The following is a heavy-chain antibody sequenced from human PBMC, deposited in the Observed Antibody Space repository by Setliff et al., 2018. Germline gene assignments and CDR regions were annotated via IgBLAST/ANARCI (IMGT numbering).Heavy chain of an antibody. V-gene: IGHV1-18*01. CDR1: GYTFTNYG. D-gene: IGHD2-8*01. CDR2: INPSGGST. Sequence: ASVKVSCKASGYTFTNYGVSWGRQAPGQGLEWMGTINPSGGSTIYAPDFQGRVTMTWDTSTNIAYMELSGLRYADSAIYYCIMNMVRPVTGLDCWGPGTLVTVSS. CDR3: IMNMVRPVTGLDC. J-gene: IGHJ4*02.